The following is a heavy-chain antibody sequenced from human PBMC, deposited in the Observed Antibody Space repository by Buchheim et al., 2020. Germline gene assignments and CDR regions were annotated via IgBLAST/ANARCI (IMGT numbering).Heavy chain of an antibody. V-gene: IGHV4-34*01. CDR3: ARVEGGSYYYYYMDV. CDR2: INHSGST. J-gene: IGHJ6*03. Sequence: QVQLQQWGAGLLKPSETLSLTCAVYGGSFSGYYWSWIRQPPGKGLEWIGEINHSGSTNYNPSLKSRVTISVDTSKKQFSLKLSSVTAADTAVYYCARVEGGSYYYYYMDVWGKGTT. D-gene: IGHD1-26*01. CDR1: GGSFSGYY.